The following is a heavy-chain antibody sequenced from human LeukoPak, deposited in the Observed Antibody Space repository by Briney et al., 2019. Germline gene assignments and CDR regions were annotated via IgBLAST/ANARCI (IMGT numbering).Heavy chain of an antibody. D-gene: IGHD2-21*01. J-gene: IGHJ4*02. Sequence: GGSLRLSCAASGFTFRRHWMHWVRQAPGKGLEWVSFFYRGDSTYYAESVRGRFTISRDNSKNTLYPLMNSLIPEDTAVYYCAREVVSIPSYFDSWGQGTLVTVSS. CDR1: GFTFRRHW. V-gene: IGHV3-53*01. CDR3: AREVVSIPSYFDS. CDR2: FYRGDST.